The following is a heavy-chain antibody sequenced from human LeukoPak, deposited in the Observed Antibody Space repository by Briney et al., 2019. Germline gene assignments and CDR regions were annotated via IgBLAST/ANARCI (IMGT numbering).Heavy chain of an antibody. CDR1: GYTFTGYY. J-gene: IGHJ5*02. CDR3: ARDRGGQQLGIWGYNWFDP. D-gene: IGHD6-13*01. Sequence: ASVKVSCKASGYTFTGYYMHWVRQAPGQGLEWMGWINPNSGGTNYAQKFQGWVTMTRDTSISTAYMELSRLRSDDTAVYYCARDRGGQQLGIWGYNWFDPWGQGTLVTVSS. CDR2: INPNSGGT. V-gene: IGHV1-2*04.